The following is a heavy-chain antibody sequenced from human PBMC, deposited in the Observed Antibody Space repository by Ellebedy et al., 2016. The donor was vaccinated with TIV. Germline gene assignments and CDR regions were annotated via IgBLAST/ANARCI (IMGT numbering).Heavy chain of an antibody. D-gene: IGHD6-13*01. V-gene: IGHV3-33*01. CDR1: GFTFSSYG. CDR3: ARDRGAAALFGMDV. J-gene: IGHJ6*02. CDR2: IWYDGSNK. Sequence: GGSLRLXXAASGFTFSSYGMHWVRQAPGKGLEWVAVIWYDGSNKYYADSVKGRFTISRDNSKNTLYLQMNSLRAEDTAVYYCARDRGAAALFGMDVWGQGTTVTVSS.